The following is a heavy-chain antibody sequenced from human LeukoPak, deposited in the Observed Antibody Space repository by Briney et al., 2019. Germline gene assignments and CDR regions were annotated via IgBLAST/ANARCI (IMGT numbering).Heavy chain of an antibody. CDR3: ANDVDTAMVHDY. V-gene: IGHV3-7*01. CDR2: IKQDGSEK. Sequence: GGPLRLSCAASGFTFSSYWMSWVRQAPGKGLGWVANIKQDGSEKYYVDSVKGRFTISRGNAKNSLYLQMNSLRAGDTAVYYCANDVDTAMVHDYWGQGTLVTVSS. J-gene: IGHJ4*02. CDR1: GFTFSSYW. D-gene: IGHD5-18*01.